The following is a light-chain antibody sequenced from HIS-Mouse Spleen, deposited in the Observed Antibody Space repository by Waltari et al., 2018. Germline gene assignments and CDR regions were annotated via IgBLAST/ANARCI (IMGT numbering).Light chain of an antibody. Sequence: QSVLTQPRSVSGSPGPSVTISCSGTSSAVGGSDYVPWYHQHPGKAPKLMIYDVSKRPSGVPDRVSGSKSGNTASLTISGLQAEDEADYYCCSYAGSYTLVFGGGTKLTVL. CDR2: DVS. V-gene: IGLV2-11*01. CDR1: SSAVGGSDY. CDR3: CSYAGSYTLV. J-gene: IGLJ2*01.